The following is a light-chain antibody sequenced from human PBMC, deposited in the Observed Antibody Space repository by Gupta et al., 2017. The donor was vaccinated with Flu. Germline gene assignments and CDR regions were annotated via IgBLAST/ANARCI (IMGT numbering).Light chain of an antibody. J-gene: IGLJ3*02. CDR3: ATWDDSLNAWL. CDR2: TNA. V-gene: IGLV1-44*01. CDR1: TSNIGSNL. Sequence: SVLTQSTSASWAPGPSGTIVCSCSTSNIGSNLVSWYQHLPGTAPKLLIHTNAHRPSGVPDRFSGSKSGTSASLAIRGLQSEDEAHYYCATWDDSLNAWLFGGGTKLTVL.